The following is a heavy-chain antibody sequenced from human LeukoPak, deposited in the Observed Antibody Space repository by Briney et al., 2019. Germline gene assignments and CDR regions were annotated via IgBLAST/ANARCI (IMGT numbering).Heavy chain of an antibody. CDR1: GFTFSSYA. CDR2: INGSGGAT. D-gene: IGHD3-10*01. J-gene: IGHJ4*02. CDR3: AKHRDIYGSGTYYDF. V-gene: IGHV3-23*01. Sequence: GGSLRLSCAASGFTFSSYAMSWVRQAPGKGLEWVSGINGSGGATYDSDSVKGRFTISRDNSKHTLYLQMNSLRAEDTAVYYCAKHRDIYGSGTYYDFWGQGTLVTVSS.